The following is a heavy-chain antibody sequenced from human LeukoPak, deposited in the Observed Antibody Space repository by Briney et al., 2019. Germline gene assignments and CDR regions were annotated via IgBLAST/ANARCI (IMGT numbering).Heavy chain of an antibody. CDR3: AKDIVIIPAASYAFDI. V-gene: IGHV3-23*01. Sequence: PGGSLILSCAASGFSFSAYAMSWVRQAPGKGLEWVSVISGSGASTYYDDSVKGRFTISRDNSKNTLYLQTNSLRAEDTAVYYCAKDIVIIPAASYAFDIWGQGTMVIVSS. D-gene: IGHD2-2*01. CDR1: GFSFSAYA. J-gene: IGHJ3*02. CDR2: ISGSGAST.